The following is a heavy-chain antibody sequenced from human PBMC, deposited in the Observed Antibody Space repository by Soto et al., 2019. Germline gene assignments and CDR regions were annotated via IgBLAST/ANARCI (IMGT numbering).Heavy chain of an antibody. J-gene: IGHJ4*02. CDR3: ARDRCTNGVCYAPSDY. V-gene: IGHV3-64*01. CDR1: GFTFSNYA. Sequence: EVQLVESGGGLVQPGGSLRLSCAASGFTFSNYAMHWVRQAPGKGLEFVSAISSNGGSTFYANSMKGRFTISRDNSKNTLYLQMGSLRAEDMAVYYCARDRCTNGVCYAPSDYRGQGTLVTVSS. D-gene: IGHD2-8*01. CDR2: ISSNGGST.